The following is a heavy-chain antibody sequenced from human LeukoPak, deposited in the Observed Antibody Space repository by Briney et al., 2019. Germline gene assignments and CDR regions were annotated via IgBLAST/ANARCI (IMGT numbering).Heavy chain of an antibody. CDR2: INSDGSST. V-gene: IGHV3-74*01. J-gene: IGHJ3*02. Sequence: PGGSLRLSCAASGFTFSSYWMQWVRQAPGKGLVWVSRINSDGSSTSYADSVKGRFTISRDNAKNTLYLQMNSLRAEDTAVYYCAREPAARGGRSIAVADDAFDIWGQGTMVTVSS. CDR3: AREPAARGGRSIAVADDAFDI. D-gene: IGHD6-19*01. CDR1: GFTFSSYW.